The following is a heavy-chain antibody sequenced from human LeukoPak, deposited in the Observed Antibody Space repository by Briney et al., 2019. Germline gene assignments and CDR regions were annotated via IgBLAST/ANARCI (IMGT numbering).Heavy chain of an antibody. CDR2: IYYSGSS. V-gene: IGHV4-59*01. Sequence: SETLSLTCTVSGGSISSYYWTWIRQPPGKGLESIGYIYYSGSSDYNPSLKSRATIPVDTSKTQFSLKLSSVTAADTAVYYCARFPGSAEYRHYYYMDVWGKGTTVTVSS. CDR1: GGSISSYY. J-gene: IGHJ6*03. D-gene: IGHD2-15*01. CDR3: ARFPGSAEYRHYYYMDV.